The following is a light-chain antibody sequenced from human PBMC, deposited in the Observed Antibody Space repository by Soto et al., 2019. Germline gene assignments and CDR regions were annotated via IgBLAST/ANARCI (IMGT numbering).Light chain of an antibody. V-gene: IGKV3-15*01. Sequence: EIVMTQSPATLSVSQGERATLSCRASQSVSNSLAWYQQKPGQAPRLLIYGASTRATGIPARFSGSGSGTEFTLTISSLQSEDFAVYYCQQYNNWPPWTFGQGTKVEI. CDR3: QQYNNWPPWT. CDR2: GAS. J-gene: IGKJ1*01. CDR1: QSVSNS.